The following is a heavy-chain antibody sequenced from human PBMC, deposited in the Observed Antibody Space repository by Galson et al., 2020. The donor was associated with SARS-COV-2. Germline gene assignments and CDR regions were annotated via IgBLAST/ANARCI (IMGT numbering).Heavy chain of an antibody. D-gene: IGHD3-22*01. CDR1: GFTFSTYW. Sequence: GGSLRLSCAASGFTFSTYWMHWVRHAPGKGLVWVSCINSDGSSTRYADSVKGRFTISRDNAKNTRYVQMNSLRAEDTAVYYCASSISGWDTYWGQGTLVAVSS. CDR2: INSDGSST. V-gene: IGHV3-74*01. J-gene: IGHJ4*02. CDR3: ASSISGWDTY.